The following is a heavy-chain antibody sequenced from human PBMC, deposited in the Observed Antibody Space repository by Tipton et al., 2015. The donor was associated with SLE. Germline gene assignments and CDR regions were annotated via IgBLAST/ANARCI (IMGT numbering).Heavy chain of an antibody. J-gene: IGHJ4*02. CDR1: GDISGSFY. Sequence: QVQLVQSGAEVRKPGASVRVLCKTSGDISGSFYLHWVKQAPGQGLEWMGMVNSAYGTASPAQKFQDRVSMTADTSTRTFFLDLRSLTSEDSAAYYCAADGIFARGDVWGQGTLVTVSS. CDR2: VNSAYGTA. D-gene: IGHD1-26*01. V-gene: IGHV1-46*01. CDR3: AADGIFARGDV.